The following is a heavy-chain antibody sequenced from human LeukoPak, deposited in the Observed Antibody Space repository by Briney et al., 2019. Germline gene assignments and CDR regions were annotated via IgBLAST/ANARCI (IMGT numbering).Heavy chain of an antibody. Sequence: GGSLRLSCAASGFAFSNYWMHWVRQTPGKGLEWVANIKRDGSERNYVDSVKGRFTISRDNARNSLFLQTNSLRAEDTAVYYCRRSGDVWGQGTTVIVSS. D-gene: IGHD6-19*01. J-gene: IGHJ6*02. CDR3: RRSGDV. V-gene: IGHV3-7*01. CDR2: IKRDGSER. CDR1: GFAFSNYW.